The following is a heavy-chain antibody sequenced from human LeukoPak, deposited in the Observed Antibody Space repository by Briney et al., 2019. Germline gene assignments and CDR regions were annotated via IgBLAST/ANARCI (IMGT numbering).Heavy chain of an antibody. CDR2: IKQDGSGK. Sequence: PGGSLRLSCAASGFTFSSYWMSWVRQAPGKGLEWVANIKQDGSGKYYVDSVKGRFTISRDNAKNSLYLQMNSLRAEDTAVYYCARDDYDILTGYYPLPSYGMDVWGQGTTVTVSS. D-gene: IGHD3-9*01. CDR3: ARDDYDILTGYYPLPSYGMDV. CDR1: GFTFSSYW. J-gene: IGHJ6*02. V-gene: IGHV3-7*01.